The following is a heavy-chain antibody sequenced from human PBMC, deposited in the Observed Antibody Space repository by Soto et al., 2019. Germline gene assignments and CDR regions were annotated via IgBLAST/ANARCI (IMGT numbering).Heavy chain of an antibody. CDR1: GFTFSSYE. J-gene: IGHJ6*02. CDR3: ARTLVGATSGMDV. V-gene: IGHV3-48*03. D-gene: IGHD1-26*01. CDR2: ISSSGSTI. Sequence: GGSVRLSXAASGFTFSSYEMNWVRQAPGKGLEWVSYISSSGSTIYYADSVKGRFTISRDNAKNSLYLQMNSLRAEDTAVYYCARTLVGATSGMDVWGQGTTVTVSS.